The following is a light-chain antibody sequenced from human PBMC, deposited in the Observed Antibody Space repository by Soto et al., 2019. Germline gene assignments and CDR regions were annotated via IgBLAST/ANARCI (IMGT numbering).Light chain of an antibody. CDR1: QGITYY. CDR3: QQRYTSPLT. V-gene: IGKV1-39*01. CDR2: AAS. Sequence: DIQMTQSPSSLSASVGDRVTITCRASQGITYYLNWYQQKPGKAPNLLIYAASSLQGGVPSRFSGSGSGTDFTLTITSLQPEDFATYYCQQRYTSPLTFGQGTKVDIK. J-gene: IGKJ1*01.